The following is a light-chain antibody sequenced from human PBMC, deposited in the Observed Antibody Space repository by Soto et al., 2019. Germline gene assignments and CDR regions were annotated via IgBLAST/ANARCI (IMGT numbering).Light chain of an antibody. V-gene: IGLV1-44*01. CDR2: SNN. Sequence: QSVLTQPPSASGTPGQRVTVSCSGSSSNIGSNTVNWYQQLPGTAPKLLIYSNNRRPSGVPARFSGSTSGTSASLAISGLQSEDEDDYYCAAWDDSLNGWVFGGGTKLTVL. CDR1: SSNIGSNT. CDR3: AAWDDSLNGWV. J-gene: IGLJ3*02.